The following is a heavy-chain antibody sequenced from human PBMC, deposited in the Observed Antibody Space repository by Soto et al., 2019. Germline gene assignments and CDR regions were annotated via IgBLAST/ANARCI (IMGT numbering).Heavy chain of an antibody. D-gene: IGHD2-8*01. CDR2: INHSGST. J-gene: IGHJ6*02. CDR3: ARVKIGYCTNGVCYRGAIAAAGPSYYYGMDG. CDR1: GGSLSGYY. V-gene: IGHV4-34*01. Sequence: SETLSLTCAVYGGSLSGYYWSWIRQPPGKGLEWIGEINHSGSTNYNPSLNSRVTISVDTSKNQFSLKLSSVTAADTAVYYCARVKIGYCTNGVCYRGAIAAAGPSYYYGMDGWCQGTTGTVSS.